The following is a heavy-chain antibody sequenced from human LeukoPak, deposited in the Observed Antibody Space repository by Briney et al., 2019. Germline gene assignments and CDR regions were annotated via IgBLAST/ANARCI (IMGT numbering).Heavy chain of an antibody. D-gene: IGHD6-19*01. V-gene: IGHV3-30*02. CDR1: GFTFSSYG. CDR2: IRYDGSNK. Sequence: PWGALRLSCAASGFTFSSYGMHWVRQAPGKGLEWVAFIRYDGSNKYYADSVKGRFTISRDNSKNTLYLQMNSLRAEDTAVYYCAKASTGYSSGWPKDYWGQGTLVTVSS. CDR3: AKASTGYSSGWPKDY. J-gene: IGHJ4*02.